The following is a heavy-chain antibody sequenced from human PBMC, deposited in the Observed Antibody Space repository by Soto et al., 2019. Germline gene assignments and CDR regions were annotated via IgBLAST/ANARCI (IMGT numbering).Heavy chain of an antibody. D-gene: IGHD6-19*01. CDR1: GYSFTSYW. J-gene: IGHJ6*02. CDR2: IDPSDSYT. V-gene: IGHV5-10-1*01. Sequence: GESVQISCKGSGYSFTSYWGSWVRQMPGKCLEWMGRIDPSDSYTNYSPSFQGHVTISADKSISTAYLQWSSLKASDTAMYYCAGSKLIAVAGRYYYYGMDVWGQGTTVTVSS. CDR3: AGSKLIAVAGRYYYYGMDV.